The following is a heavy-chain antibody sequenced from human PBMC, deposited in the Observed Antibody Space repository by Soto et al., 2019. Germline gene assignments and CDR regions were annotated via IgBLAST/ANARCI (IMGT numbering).Heavy chain of an antibody. CDR1: GFTFSSDW. V-gene: IGHV3-7*01. D-gene: IGHD3-10*01. J-gene: IGHJ4*02. CDR3: ARLWFFGSGSYCFDS. Sequence: EVQLVESGGGLVQPGGSLRLSCAASGFTFSSDWMSWVRQAPGKGLEWVANIKQDGSEKYYVDSVKGRFTISRDNAKNSLFLQMNSLRVEDGALYFCARLWFFGSGSYCFDSWGQGTLVTVSS. CDR2: IKQDGSEK.